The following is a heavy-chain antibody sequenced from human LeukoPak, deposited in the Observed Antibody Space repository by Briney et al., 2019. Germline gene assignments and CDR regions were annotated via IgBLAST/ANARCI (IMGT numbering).Heavy chain of an antibody. V-gene: IGHV3-11*04. CDR2: IDTCGRRI. CDR1: GFTVSSNY. D-gene: IGHD3-22*01. CDR3: VRGTLDYDYSGYDFDI. J-gene: IGHJ3*02. Sequence: GGSLRLSCAASGFTVSSNYMSWVRQAPGKGLEWVSYIDTCGRRIYYADSVKGRLTISRDNARNSLSVQMNSLRAEDTAVYYCVRGTLDYDYSGYDFDIWGLGTMVTVSS.